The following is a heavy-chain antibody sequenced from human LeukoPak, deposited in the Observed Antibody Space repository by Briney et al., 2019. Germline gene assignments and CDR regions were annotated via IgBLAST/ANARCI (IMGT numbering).Heavy chain of an antibody. D-gene: IGHD3-22*01. CDR2: IYYSGST. CDR1: GGSISSGGYY. Sequence: PSETLSLTCTVSGGSISSGGYYWSWIRQHPGKGLEWIGYIYYSGSTYYNPSLKSRVTISVDTSKNQFSLKLSSVTAADTAVYYCARATRPFHYDSSPGRKHAFDIWGQGTMVTVSS. V-gene: IGHV4-31*03. J-gene: IGHJ3*02. CDR3: ARATRPFHYDSSPGRKHAFDI.